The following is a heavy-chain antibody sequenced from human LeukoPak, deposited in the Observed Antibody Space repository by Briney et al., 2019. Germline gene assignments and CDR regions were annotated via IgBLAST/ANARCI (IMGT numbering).Heavy chain of an antibody. V-gene: IGHV4-4*07. CDR2: IYTSGST. Sequence: PSETLSLTCTVSGGSISSYYWSWIRQPAGKGLEWIGRIYTSGSTNYNPSLKSRVTMSVDTSKNQFSLKLSSVTAADTAVYYCARGTIVPGYSYGHGAFDIWGQGTMVTVSS. CDR3: ARGTIVPGYSYGHGAFDI. J-gene: IGHJ3*02. CDR1: GGSISSYY. D-gene: IGHD5-18*01.